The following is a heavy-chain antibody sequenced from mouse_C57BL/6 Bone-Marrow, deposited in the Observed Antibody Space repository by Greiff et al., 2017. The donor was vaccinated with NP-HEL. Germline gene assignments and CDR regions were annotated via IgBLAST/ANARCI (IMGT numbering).Heavy chain of an antibody. CDR1: GYTFTSYW. V-gene: IGHV1-64*01. CDR3: ARWGYYLFAY. Sequence: VQLQQPGAELVKPGASVKLSCKASGYTFTSYWMHWVKQRPGQGLEWIGMIHPNSGSTNYNEKFKSKATLTVDKSSSKAYMQLSSLTSEDSAVYYCARWGYYLFAYWGQGTLVTVSA. D-gene: IGHD5-5*01. CDR2: IHPNSGST. J-gene: IGHJ3*01.